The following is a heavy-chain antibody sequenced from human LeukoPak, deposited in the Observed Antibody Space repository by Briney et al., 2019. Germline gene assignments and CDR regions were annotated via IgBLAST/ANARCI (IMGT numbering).Heavy chain of an antibody. CDR2: ISGSGGST. CDR1: GFTFSSYA. V-gene: IGHV3-23*01. D-gene: IGHD3-3*01. Sequence: GGSLRLSCAASGFTFSSYAMSWVRQAPGKGLEWVSAISGSGGSTYYADSVKGRFTISRDNSKNTLYLQMNSLRAEDTAVYYCAKDELQYYDFWSGYSNAFDIWGQGTMVTVSS. CDR3: AKDELQYYDFWSGYSNAFDI. J-gene: IGHJ3*02.